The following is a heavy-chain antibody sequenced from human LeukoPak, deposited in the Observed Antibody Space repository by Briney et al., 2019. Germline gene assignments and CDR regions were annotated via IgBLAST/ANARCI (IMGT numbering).Heavy chain of an antibody. V-gene: IGHV5-10-1*01. CDR3: ARLKPGGWFDP. Sequence: GESLKISCKGSGYTFATNWIGWVRQMPGKGLEWMGRIDPSDSYTNYSPSFQGHVTISADKSISTAYLQWSSLKASDTAMYYCARLKPGGWFDPWGQGTLVTVSS. J-gene: IGHJ5*02. CDR2: IDPSDSYT. CDR1: GYTFATNW.